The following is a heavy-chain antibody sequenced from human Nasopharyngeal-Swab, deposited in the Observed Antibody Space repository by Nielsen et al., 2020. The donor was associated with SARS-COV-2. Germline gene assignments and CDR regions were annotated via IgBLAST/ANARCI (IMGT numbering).Heavy chain of an antibody. J-gene: IGHJ4*02. Sequence: GGSLRLSCAASGFTFSEYHMNWVRHAPGKGLLWLSRINVDGSVTTYAGAVKGRFTVSRDNARNTLYLQMNSLRAEDTAIYYCTRDTPAMFAYWGQGTLVTVSS. CDR2: INVDGSVT. CDR1: GFTFSEYH. CDR3: TRDTPAMFAY. V-gene: IGHV3-74*01.